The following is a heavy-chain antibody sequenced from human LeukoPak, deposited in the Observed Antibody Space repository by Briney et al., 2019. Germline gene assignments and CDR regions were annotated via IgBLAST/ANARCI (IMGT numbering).Heavy chain of an antibody. D-gene: IGHD5/OR15-5a*01. Sequence: SQTLSLTCTVSGGSISSGSYYWSWIRQPAGKGLEWIGRIYTSGCTNYNPSLKSRVTISVDTSKNQFSLKLSSVTAADTAVYYCARLSVYVFDYWGQGTLVTVSS. CDR1: GGSISSGSYY. J-gene: IGHJ4*02. CDR2: IYTSGCT. V-gene: IGHV4-61*02. CDR3: ARLSVYVFDY.